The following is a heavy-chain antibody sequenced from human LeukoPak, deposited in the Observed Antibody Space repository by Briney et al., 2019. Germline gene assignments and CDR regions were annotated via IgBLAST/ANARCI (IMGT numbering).Heavy chain of an antibody. CDR2: ISAYNGNT. Sequence: ASVKVSCKASGYTFTSYGISLLRQAPGRGLEGMGWISAYNGNTNYAQKLQGRVTMTTDTSMSTAYMELRSLRSDDTAVCYCARVELLMVYALSGYWGQGTLVTVSS. CDR1: GYTFTSYG. V-gene: IGHV1-18*01. CDR3: ARVELLMVYALSGY. D-gene: IGHD2-8*01. J-gene: IGHJ4*02.